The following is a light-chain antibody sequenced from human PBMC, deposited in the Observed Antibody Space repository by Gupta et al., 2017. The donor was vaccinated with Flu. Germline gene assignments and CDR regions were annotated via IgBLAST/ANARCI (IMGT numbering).Light chain of an antibody. CDR3: QQEGRSPLT. Sequence: EIVLTQSPGTLSLSPGDRASLSCRASQSLSSNFLAWYQQKPGQAPRLLIYGASYRATDIPDRFSGSGSGTDFTLTITILDPEDFAVYYCQQEGRSPLTFGGGTKVEIQ. V-gene: IGKV3-20*01. CDR2: GAS. J-gene: IGKJ4*01. CDR1: QSLSSNF.